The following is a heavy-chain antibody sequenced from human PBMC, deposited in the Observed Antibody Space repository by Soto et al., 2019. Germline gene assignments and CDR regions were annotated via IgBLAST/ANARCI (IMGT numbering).Heavy chain of an antibody. J-gene: IGHJ6*03. CDR2: IYPGDSDT. Sequence: GESLKISCKGSGYSFTSYWIGWVRQMPGKGLEWMGIIYPGDSDTRYSPSFQGQVTISADKSISTAYLQWSSLKASDTAMYYCARLPPYAEHEYYMDVWGKGTTVTVSS. CDR1: GYSFTSYW. V-gene: IGHV5-51*01. CDR3: ARLPPYAEHEYYMDV.